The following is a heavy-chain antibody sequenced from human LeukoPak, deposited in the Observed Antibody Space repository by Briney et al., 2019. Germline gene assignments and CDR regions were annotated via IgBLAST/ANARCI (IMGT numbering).Heavy chain of an antibody. CDR3: AELGITMIGGV. CDR1: GFTFNSYA. Sequence: PGGSLRLSCAASGFTFNSYAMSWVRQAPGKGLEWVSAIPGSGGGTYYADSVKGRFTISRDNSKYTLYLQMNSLRAEDTAVYYCAELGITMIGGVWGKGTTVTISS. CDR2: IPGSGGGT. J-gene: IGHJ6*04. V-gene: IGHV3-23*01. D-gene: IGHD3-10*02.